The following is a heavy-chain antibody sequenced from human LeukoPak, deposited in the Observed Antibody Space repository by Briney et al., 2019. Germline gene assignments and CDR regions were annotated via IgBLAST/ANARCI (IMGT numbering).Heavy chain of an antibody. D-gene: IGHD5-12*01. V-gene: IGHV1-2*02. CDR1: GYTFTGFY. J-gene: IGHJ6*02. CDR2: INPNSGGT. CDR3: ARALGYKGFNYYYYGMDV. Sequence: ASVKVSCKASGYTFTGFYLHWVRQAPGQGLEGMGWINPNSGGTKYAQKSQSRVTMTRDTSISTAYMELSRLRSDDTAVYYCARALGYKGFNYYYYGMDVWGQGTTVTVSS.